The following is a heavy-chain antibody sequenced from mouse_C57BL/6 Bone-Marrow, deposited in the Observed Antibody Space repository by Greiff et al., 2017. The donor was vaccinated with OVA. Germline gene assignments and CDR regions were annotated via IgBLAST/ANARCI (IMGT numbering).Heavy chain of an antibody. D-gene: IGHD3-2*01. Sequence: QVQLQQSGAELARPGASVKLSCKASGYTFTSYGISWVKQRTGQGLEWIGEIYPRSGNTYYNEKFKGKATLTADKSSSTAYMELRSLTSEDSAVYFCARKGDSPRDYAMDYWGQGTSVTVSS. J-gene: IGHJ4*01. V-gene: IGHV1-81*01. CDR2: IYPRSGNT. CDR1: GYTFTSYG. CDR3: ARKGDSPRDYAMDY.